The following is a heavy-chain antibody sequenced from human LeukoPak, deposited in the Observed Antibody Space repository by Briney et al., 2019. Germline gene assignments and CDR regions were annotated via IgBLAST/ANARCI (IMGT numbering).Heavy chain of an antibody. D-gene: IGHD4-17*01. J-gene: IGHJ4*02. CDR3: ARLATVTSFDY. V-gene: IGHV4-59*08. CDR1: GGSISSFY. Sequence: PSETLSLTCTVSGGSISSFYWSWIRQPPGKGLEWIGYIYYSGGTNYNPSLKSRVTISVDTSKNQFSLQLSSVTAADTAVYYCARLATVTSFDYWGQGTLVTVSS. CDR2: IYYSGGT.